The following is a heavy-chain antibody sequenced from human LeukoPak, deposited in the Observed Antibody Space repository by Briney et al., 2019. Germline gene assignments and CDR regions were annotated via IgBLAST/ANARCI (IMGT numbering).Heavy chain of an antibody. D-gene: IGHD3-22*01. CDR2: IIPCADRT. CDR1: GFTFSSYA. CDR3: AIMHGYYDGSGYWVQ. V-gene: IGHV3-23*01. Sequence: PGGSLRLSCAASGFTFSSYAMRWVRQAPGEGLEGGSFIIPCADRTTYADYVEGSFTSSRDNPRNKLYLQMNSLRDEDTAVYYCAIMHGYYDGSGYWVQWGQGTLVTVSS. J-gene: IGHJ4*02.